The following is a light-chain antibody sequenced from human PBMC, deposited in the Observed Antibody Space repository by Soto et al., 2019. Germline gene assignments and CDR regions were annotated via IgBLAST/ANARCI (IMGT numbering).Light chain of an antibody. Sequence: SYELTQPVSVSVALGQTARVSWGGNNVGSKNVHWYQQKPGQAPVLVIYTDTNRPSVIPERFSASKSGDSATLTISGAQAGDEADYHCQVWDSSTAHVVLGGGTKLTVL. CDR1: NVGSKN. V-gene: IGLV3-9*01. CDR3: QVWDSSTAHVV. J-gene: IGLJ2*01. CDR2: TDT.